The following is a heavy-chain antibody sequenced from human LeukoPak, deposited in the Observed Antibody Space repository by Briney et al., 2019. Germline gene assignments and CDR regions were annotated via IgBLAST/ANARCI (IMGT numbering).Heavy chain of an antibody. CDR1: GFTFSTYS. CDR3: AKDVVPDSGWDLDY. D-gene: IGHD6-19*01. J-gene: IGHJ4*02. Sequence: GGSLRLSCAASGFTFSTYSMTWVRQGPGKGLGWVSSIYPSGDSTFYADSVKGRFTISRDNSKNTLYLQMSSLRTEDTAIYYCAKDVVPDSGWDLDYWGQGTLVTVS. CDR2: IYPSGDST. V-gene: IGHV3-23*01.